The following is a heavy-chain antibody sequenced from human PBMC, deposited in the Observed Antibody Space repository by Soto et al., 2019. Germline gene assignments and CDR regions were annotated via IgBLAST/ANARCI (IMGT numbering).Heavy chain of an antibody. D-gene: IGHD3-9*01. Sequence: PSETLSLTCAVYGGSFSGYYWSWIRQPPGKGLEWIGEINHSGSTNYNPSLKSRVTISVDTSKNQFSLKLSSVTAADTAVYYCARTPRFYDILTGFYYYGMDVWGQGTTVTVSS. J-gene: IGHJ6*02. V-gene: IGHV4-34*01. CDR3: ARTPRFYDILTGFYYYGMDV. CDR2: INHSGST. CDR1: GGSFSGYY.